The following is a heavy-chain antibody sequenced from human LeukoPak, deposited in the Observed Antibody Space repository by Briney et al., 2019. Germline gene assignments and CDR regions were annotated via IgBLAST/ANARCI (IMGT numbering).Heavy chain of an antibody. CDR2: INPNSGGA. D-gene: IGHD4-23*01. Sequence: ASVKVSCKASGYIFSGYYMHWLRQAPGQGLEWMGWINPNSGGADYAQKFQGRVTMTRDTSISTAYMELSRLRSDDTAVYYCARALRGKVGGNPTVYWGQGTLVTVSS. CDR1: GYIFSGYY. CDR3: ARALRGKVGGNPTVY. J-gene: IGHJ4*02. V-gene: IGHV1-2*02.